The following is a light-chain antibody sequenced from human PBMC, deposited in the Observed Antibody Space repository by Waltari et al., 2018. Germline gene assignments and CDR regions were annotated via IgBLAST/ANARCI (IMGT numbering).Light chain of an antibody. CDR2: RNN. J-gene: IGLJ2*01. Sequence: QSVLTQPPSASGTPGQRVTIACSGTSSNLGTNYLNLSQQLPGTTPKPLIYRNNQRPSGVPDRFSGSKSGTSASLAISGLRSEDEADYYCAAWDDSLSVHVVFGGGTKLTVL. CDR1: SSNLGTNY. V-gene: IGLV1-47*01. CDR3: AAWDDSLSVHVV.